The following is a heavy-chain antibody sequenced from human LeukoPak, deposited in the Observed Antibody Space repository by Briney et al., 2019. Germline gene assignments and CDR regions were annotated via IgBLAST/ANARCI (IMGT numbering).Heavy chain of an antibody. J-gene: IGHJ2*01. V-gene: IGHV4-31*03. CDR1: GGSVNSGGYY. Sequence: SQTLSLTCTVSGGSVNSGGYYWSWIRQHPGKGLEWIGYISYSGSTYYNPSLKSRLTISLDTSKNQFSLRLSSVSAADAAVYYCAGGLWYFDLWGRGTLVTVSS. CDR2: ISYSGST. D-gene: IGHD3-16*01. CDR3: AGGLWYFDL.